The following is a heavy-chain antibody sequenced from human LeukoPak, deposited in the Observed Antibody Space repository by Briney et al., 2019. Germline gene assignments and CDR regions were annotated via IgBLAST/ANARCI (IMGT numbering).Heavy chain of an antibody. CDR2: INPNSGGT. Sequence: GASVKVSCKASGGTFSTYAISWVRQAPGQGLEWMGRINPNSGGTNYAQKFQGRVTMTRDTSISTAYMELSRLRSDDTAVYYCARVLAVTTYWFDPWGQGTLVTVSS. CDR1: GGTFSTYA. V-gene: IGHV1-2*06. D-gene: IGHD4-17*01. J-gene: IGHJ5*02. CDR3: ARVLAVTTYWFDP.